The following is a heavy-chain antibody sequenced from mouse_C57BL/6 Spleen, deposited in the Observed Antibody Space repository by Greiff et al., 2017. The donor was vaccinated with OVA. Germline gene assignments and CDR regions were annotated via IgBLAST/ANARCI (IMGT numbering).Heavy chain of an antibody. CDR1: GFNIKDYY. D-gene: IGHD1-1*01. CDR3: ARYYYGSHFDY. CDR2: IDPEDGET. J-gene: IGHJ2*01. V-gene: IGHV14-2*01. Sequence: EVQLQQSGAELVKPGASVKLSCTASGFNIKDYYMHWVKQRTEQGLEWIGRIDPEDGETKYAPKFPGKATITADTASNTAYLQLSSLTSEDTAVYYCARYYYGSHFDYWGQGTTLTVSS.